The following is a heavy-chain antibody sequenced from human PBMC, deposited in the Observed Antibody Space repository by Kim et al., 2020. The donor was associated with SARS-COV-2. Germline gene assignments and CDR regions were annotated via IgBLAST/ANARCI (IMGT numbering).Heavy chain of an antibody. CDR2: ISSNGGST. D-gene: IGHD5-18*01. CDR3: ARADTAMVTGAGDY. CDR1: GFTFSSYA. V-gene: IGHV3-64*01. Sequence: GGSLRLSCAASGFTFSSYAMHWVRQAPGKGLEYVSAISSNGGSTYYANSVKGRFTISRDNSKNTLYLQMGSLRAEDMAVYYCARADTAMVTGAGDYWGQGTLVTVSS. J-gene: IGHJ4*02.